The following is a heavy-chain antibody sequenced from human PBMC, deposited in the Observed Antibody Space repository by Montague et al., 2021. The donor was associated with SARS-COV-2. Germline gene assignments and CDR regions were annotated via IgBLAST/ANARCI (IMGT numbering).Heavy chain of an antibody. Sequence: SETLSLTCAVYGGSFSGYYWSWIRRPPGKGLEWIGEINHSGSTNYNPSLKSRVTISVDTSKTQFSLKLSSVTAADTAVYYCARGRRILLWFGELLSGGDYYGMDVWGQGTTVTVSS. CDR3: ARGRRILLWFGELLSGGDYYGMDV. CDR2: INHSGST. CDR1: GGSFSGYY. J-gene: IGHJ6*02. V-gene: IGHV4-34*01. D-gene: IGHD3-10*01.